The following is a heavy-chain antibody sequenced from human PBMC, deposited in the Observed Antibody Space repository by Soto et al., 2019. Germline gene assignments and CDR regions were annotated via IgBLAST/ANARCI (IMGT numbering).Heavy chain of an antibody. CDR3: ARGRVEDSSGWDTYFDY. J-gene: IGHJ4*02. Sequence: EVQLVESGGGLVQPGGSLRLSCAASGFTFSGYSMFWVRQAPGKGLEYVSAINTNGVNTFYAKSVKGRFTISRDNSKNTMYLKMGSMRAEDMAVYYCARGRVEDSSGWDTYFDYWGKGTLVTVSS. CDR2: INTNGVNT. CDR1: GFTFSGYS. V-gene: IGHV3-64*01. D-gene: IGHD6-19*01.